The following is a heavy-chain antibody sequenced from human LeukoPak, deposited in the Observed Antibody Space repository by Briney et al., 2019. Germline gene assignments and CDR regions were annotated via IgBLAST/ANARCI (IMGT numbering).Heavy chain of an antibody. J-gene: IGHJ6*03. CDR3: ARRSPTLRYFDWSENYYMDV. CDR1: GYTFTGYY. CDR2: INPNSGGT. V-gene: IGHV1-2*02. D-gene: IGHD3-9*01. Sequence: ASVKVSCKASGYTFTGYYMHWVRQAPGQGLEWMGWINPNSGGTNYAQKFQGRVTMTRDTSISTAYMELSRLRSEDTAVYYCARRSPTLRYFDWSENYYMDVWGKGTTVTISS.